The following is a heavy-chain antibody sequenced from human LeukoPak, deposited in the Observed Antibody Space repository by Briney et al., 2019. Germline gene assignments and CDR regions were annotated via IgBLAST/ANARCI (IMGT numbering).Heavy chain of an antibody. Sequence: GGSLRLSCAASGFTFSSYGMHWVRQAPGKGLEWVAVISYDGSNKYFADSVKGRFTISRDNSRNTLYLQMNSLRSEDTAVYYCARDDYGSGTQDYWGQGTLVTVSS. V-gene: IGHV3-30*03. CDR3: ARDDYGSGTQDY. J-gene: IGHJ4*02. D-gene: IGHD3-10*01. CDR1: GFTFSSYG. CDR2: ISYDGSNK.